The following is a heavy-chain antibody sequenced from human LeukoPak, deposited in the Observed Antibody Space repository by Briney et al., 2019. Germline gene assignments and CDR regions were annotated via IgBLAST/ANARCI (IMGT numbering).Heavy chain of an antibody. J-gene: IGHJ4*02. CDR3: AREGDSSSSDLDY. Sequence: GGSLRLSCAASGFTFSSYSMNWVRQAPGKGLEWVSSISSSSSYIYYADSVKGRFTISRDNAKNSLYLQMNSLRAEDTAVYYCAREGDSSSSDLDYWGQGTLLTVSS. D-gene: IGHD6-13*01. CDR2: ISSSSSYI. CDR1: GFTFSSYS. V-gene: IGHV3-21*01.